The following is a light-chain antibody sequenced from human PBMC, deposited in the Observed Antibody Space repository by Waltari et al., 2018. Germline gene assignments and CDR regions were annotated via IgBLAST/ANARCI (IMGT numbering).Light chain of an antibody. Sequence: DIQMPQSPSTLSASVGDRVTITCRASQSIGSSLAWYQQKPGKAPKVVIYEASSLESGVPSRFSGSGSGTEFTLTISSRQPDDFATYYCQQCNSYLLTFGGGTKVEIK. V-gene: IGKV1-5*03. CDR2: EAS. CDR3: QQCNSYLLT. J-gene: IGKJ4*01. CDR1: QSIGSS.